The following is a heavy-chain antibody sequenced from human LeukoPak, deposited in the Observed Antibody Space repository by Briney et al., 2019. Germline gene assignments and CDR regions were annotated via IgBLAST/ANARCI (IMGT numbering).Heavy chain of an antibody. J-gene: IGHJ4*02. V-gene: IGHV1-18*01. Sequence: ASVKVSCKASGYTFTSYGISWVRQAPGQGLEWMGWISAYNGNTNYAQKLQGRVTMTTDTSTSTAYMELRSLRSDDTAVYYCGTDIAAAGPNAFDYWGQGTLVTVSS. CDR3: GTDIAAAGPNAFDY. D-gene: IGHD6-13*01. CDR1: GYTFTSYG. CDR2: ISAYNGNT.